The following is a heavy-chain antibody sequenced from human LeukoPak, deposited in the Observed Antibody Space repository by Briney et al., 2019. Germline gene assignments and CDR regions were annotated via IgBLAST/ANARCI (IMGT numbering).Heavy chain of an antibody. CDR3: ARLRPRGVIRGFDP. CDR2: IYYSGST. D-gene: IGHD3-10*01. J-gene: IGHJ5*02. Sequence: ASETLSLTCTVSGGSISSSSYYWGWIRQPPGKGLEWIGSIYYSGSTYYNPSLKSRVTISVDTSKNQFSLKLSSVTAADTAVYYCARLRPRGVIRGFDPWGQGTLVTVSS. V-gene: IGHV4-39*01. CDR1: GGSISSSSYY.